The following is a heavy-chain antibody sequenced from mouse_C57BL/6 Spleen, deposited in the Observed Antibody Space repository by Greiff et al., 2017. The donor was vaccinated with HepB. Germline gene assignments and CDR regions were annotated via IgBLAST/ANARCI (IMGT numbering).Heavy chain of an antibody. CDR1: GFTFSSYG. CDR3: ARPTMPSTRFAY. Sequence: DVHLVESGGDLVKPGGSLKLSCAASGFTFSSYGMSWVRQTPDKRLEWVATISSGGSYTYYPDSVKGRFTISRDNAKNTLYLQMSSLKSEDTAMYYCARPTMPSTRFAYWGQGTLVTVSA. D-gene: IGHD1-1*02. V-gene: IGHV5-6*01. CDR2: ISSGGSYT. J-gene: IGHJ3*01.